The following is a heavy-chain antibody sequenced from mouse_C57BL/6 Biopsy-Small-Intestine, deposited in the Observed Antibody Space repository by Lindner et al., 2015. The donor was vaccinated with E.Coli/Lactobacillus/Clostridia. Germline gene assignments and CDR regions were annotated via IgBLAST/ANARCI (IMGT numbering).Heavy chain of an antibody. Sequence: VQLQESGPELVKSGASVKISCKASGYSFTSNYMNWVKQSPEKSLEWIGEINPSTGGATYNQKFRAKATLTVDRSSSTFYMQFKSLTSDDSAVYYCARREVYYFDYWGQGTTLTVSS. V-gene: IGHV1-42*01. CDR1: GYSFTSNY. CDR2: INPSTGGA. CDR3: ARREVYYFDY. J-gene: IGHJ2*01.